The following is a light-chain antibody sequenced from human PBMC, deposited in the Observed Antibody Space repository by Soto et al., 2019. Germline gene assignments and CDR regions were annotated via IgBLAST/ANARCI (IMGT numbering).Light chain of an antibody. J-gene: IGKJ5*01. CDR3: QQSYTTPVT. CDR1: QTISSH. V-gene: IGKV1-39*01. CDR2: AAS. Sequence: DIQMTQSPSSLSASVGDRVIITCRASQTISSHLNWYQQKPGKAPNLLVYAASSLQSGVPYRFTGSGSGTDFTLTISRLPPEDFATYFCQQSYTTPVTFGQGTRLEIK.